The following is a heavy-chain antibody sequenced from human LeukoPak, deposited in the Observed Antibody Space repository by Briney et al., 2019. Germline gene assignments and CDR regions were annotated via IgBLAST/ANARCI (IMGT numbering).Heavy chain of an antibody. D-gene: IGHD3-10*01. J-gene: IGHJ4*02. V-gene: IGHV4-30-2*02. Sequence: SETLSLTCAVSGGSISSGGYSWSWIRRPPGKGLEWIGYIYHSGSTYYNPSLKSRVTISVDRSKNQFSLKLSSVTAADTAVYYCAGSYDIYYFDYWGQGTLVTVSS. CDR1: GGSISSGGYS. CDR2: IYHSGST. CDR3: AGSYDIYYFDY.